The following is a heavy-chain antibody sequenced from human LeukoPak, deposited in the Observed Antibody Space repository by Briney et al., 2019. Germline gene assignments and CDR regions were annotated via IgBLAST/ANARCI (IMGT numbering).Heavy chain of an antibody. Sequence: TGGSLRLSCAASGFTFNSYAMSWVRQAPGQGLECVSGISGSGGDTYYAGSVKGRFTISRDNSKNALYLQMNSLRADDTAVYYCAKGHLSILFPFDSWGQGTLVTVSS. CDR3: AKGHLSILFPFDS. V-gene: IGHV3-23*01. D-gene: IGHD2-21*01. CDR1: GFTFNSYA. J-gene: IGHJ4*02. CDR2: ISGSGGDT.